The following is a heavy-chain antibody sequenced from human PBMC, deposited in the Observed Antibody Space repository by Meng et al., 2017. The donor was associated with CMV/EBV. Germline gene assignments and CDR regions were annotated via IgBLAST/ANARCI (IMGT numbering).Heavy chain of an antibody. CDR2: IKQDGSEK. J-gene: IGHJ3*02. V-gene: IGHV3-7*01. CDR3: ARERGRMIVVALGFDAFDI. Sequence: GESLKISCAASGFTFSSYWMSWVRQAPGKGLEWVANIKQDGSEKYYVDSVKGRFTISRDNAKNSLYLQMNSLRAEDTAVYYCARERGRMIVVALGFDAFDIWGQGTMVTVSS. D-gene: IGHD3-22*01. CDR1: GFTFSSYW.